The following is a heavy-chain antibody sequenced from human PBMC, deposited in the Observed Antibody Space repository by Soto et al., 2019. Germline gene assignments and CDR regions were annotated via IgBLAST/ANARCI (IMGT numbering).Heavy chain of an antibody. D-gene: IGHD2-2*01. Sequence: GGSLRLSCAASGFTFSNAWMSWVRQAPGKGLEWVGRIKSKTDGGTTDYAAPVKGRFTISRDDSKNTLYLQMNSLKTEDTAVYYCTTDGMVRIPVPAAIPYYYYMDVWGKGTTVTVSS. J-gene: IGHJ6*03. V-gene: IGHV3-15*01. CDR1: GFTFSNAW. CDR3: TTDGMVRIPVPAAIPYYYYMDV. CDR2: IKSKTDGGTT.